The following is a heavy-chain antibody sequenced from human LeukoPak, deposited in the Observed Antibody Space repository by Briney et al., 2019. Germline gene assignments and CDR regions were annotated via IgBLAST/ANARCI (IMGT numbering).Heavy chain of an antibody. J-gene: IGHJ4*02. CDR3: ARDPSGYSSGWYGSKHDY. D-gene: IGHD6-19*01. V-gene: IGHV3-7*01. CDR2: IKQDGSDK. CDR1: GFTFSSYW. Sequence: GGSLRPSCAASGFTFSSYWMSWVRQAPGKGLEWVANIKQDGSDKYYVDSVKGRFTISRDNAKNSLYLQMNSLRAEDTAVYYCARDPSGYSSGWYGSKHDYWGQGTLVTVSS.